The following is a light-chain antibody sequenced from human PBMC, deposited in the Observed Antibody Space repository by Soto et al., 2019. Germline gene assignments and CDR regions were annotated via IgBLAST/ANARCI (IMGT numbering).Light chain of an antibody. Sequence: DIVMTQSPDSLAVSLGARATINCKSSQSILYNSNNKNCLTWYQQKPGQPPKLLIYWASTRESGVPDRFSGSGSGTDFPLTISSLQAEDVAVYYCQQYYTTPWTFGQGTKVEI. V-gene: IGKV4-1*01. CDR2: WAS. J-gene: IGKJ1*01. CDR3: QQYYTTPWT. CDR1: QSILYNSNNKNC.